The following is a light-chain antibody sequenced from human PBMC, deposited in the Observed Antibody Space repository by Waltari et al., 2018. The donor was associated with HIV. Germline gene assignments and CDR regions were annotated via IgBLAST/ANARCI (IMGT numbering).Light chain of an antibody. CDR2: GAS. J-gene: IGKJ5*01. CDR1: QSVSNN. Sequence: EIVLTQSPATLSVSPGQRATLSCRASQSVSNNLAWYQQKPGQSPRLLIYGASARATGIPARFSGSGSGTEFTLTVSSLQSEDFAVYYCQQYNDWLLVTFGQGTRLDIE. V-gene: IGKV3-15*01. CDR3: QQYNDWLLVT.